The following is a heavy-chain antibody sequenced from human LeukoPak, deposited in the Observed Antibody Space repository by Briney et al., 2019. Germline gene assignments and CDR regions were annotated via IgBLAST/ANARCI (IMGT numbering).Heavy chain of an antibody. D-gene: IGHD3-9*01. CDR1: GFTFSSYG. Sequence: GGSLRLSCAASGFTFSSYGMHWVRQAPGKGLEWVAFIRDDGSNKYYADSVKGRFTISRDNSKNTLYLQMNSLRAEDTAVYYCARTYYDILTGYLHDAFDIWGQGTMVTVSS. J-gene: IGHJ3*02. CDR3: ARTYYDILTGYLHDAFDI. V-gene: IGHV3-30*02. CDR2: IRDDGSNK.